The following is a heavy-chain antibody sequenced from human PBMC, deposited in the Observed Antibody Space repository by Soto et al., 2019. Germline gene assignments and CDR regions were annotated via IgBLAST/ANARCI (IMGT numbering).Heavy chain of an antibody. CDR2: INHSGGT. D-gene: IGHD3-10*01. CDR3: ARLWSSNEGSS. Sequence: SETLSLTCAVHGGSFRCYYWSWIRQPPGKGLEWIGEINHSGGTNYNPSLKSRVSISVDASKNQFSLQLTSVTAADTAVYYCARLWSSNEGSSWGQGTLVTVSS. CDR1: GGSFRCYY. V-gene: IGHV4-34*01. J-gene: IGHJ4*02.